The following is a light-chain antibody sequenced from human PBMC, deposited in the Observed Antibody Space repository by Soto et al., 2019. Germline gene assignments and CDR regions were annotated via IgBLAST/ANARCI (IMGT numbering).Light chain of an antibody. Sequence: ETVLTQSPATLSLSPWERASLSCRASQSVGRYLAWYQQKPGQAPRLLIYDASNRATGIPARFSGSGSGTDFTLTISSLEPEDFAVYYCQQRSDWLTFGGGTKVEIK. CDR2: DAS. CDR1: QSVGRY. CDR3: QQRSDWLT. J-gene: IGKJ4*01. V-gene: IGKV3-11*01.